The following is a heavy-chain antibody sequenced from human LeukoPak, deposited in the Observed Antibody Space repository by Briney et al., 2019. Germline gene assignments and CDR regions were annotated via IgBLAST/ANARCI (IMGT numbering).Heavy chain of an antibody. Sequence: GASVKVSCKASGGTFSSYAISWVRQAPGQGLEWMGGINPIFGTANYAQKFQGRVTITADESTSTAYMELSSLRSEDTAVYYCARDRLDYGDYETCLDVWGKGTTVTVSS. CDR3: ARDRLDYGDYETCLDV. D-gene: IGHD4-17*01. V-gene: IGHV1-69*13. J-gene: IGHJ6*04. CDR2: INPIFGTA. CDR1: GGTFSSYA.